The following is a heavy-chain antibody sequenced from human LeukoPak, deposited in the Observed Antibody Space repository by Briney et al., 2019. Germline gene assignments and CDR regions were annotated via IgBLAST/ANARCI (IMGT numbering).Heavy chain of an antibody. CDR3: TTGPIVEGDDY. CDR1: GFTFSSYS. D-gene: IGHD3-22*01. V-gene: IGHV3-15*01. Sequence: PGGSLRLSCAASGFTFSSYSMNWVRQAPGKGLEWVGRIKSKTDGGTTDYAAPVKGRFTISRDDSRNTLYLQMNSLKTEDTAVYYCTTGPIVEGDDYWGQGTLVTVSS. CDR2: IKSKTDGGTT. J-gene: IGHJ4*02.